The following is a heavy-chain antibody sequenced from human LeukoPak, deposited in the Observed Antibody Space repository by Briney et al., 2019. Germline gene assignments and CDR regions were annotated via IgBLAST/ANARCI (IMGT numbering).Heavy chain of an antibody. CDR1: GGTFSSYA. J-gene: IGHJ6*02. D-gene: IGHD1-26*01. CDR3: AREQWEPDYYYYYGMDV. V-gene: IGHV1-69*04. Sequence: ASVKVSCKATGGTFSSYAISWVRQARGQGLEWMGRIIPILGIANYAQKFQGRVTITADKSTSTAYMELSSLRSEDTAVYYCAREQWEPDYYYYYGMDVWGQGTTVTVSS. CDR2: IIPILGIA.